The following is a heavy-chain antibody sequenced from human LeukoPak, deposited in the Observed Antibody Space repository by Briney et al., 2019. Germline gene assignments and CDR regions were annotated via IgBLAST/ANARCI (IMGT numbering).Heavy chain of an antibody. CDR1: GFTFSSYS. CDR2: ISSSSSYI. CDR3: AREGNWNYNWLDP. Sequence: GGSLRLSCAASGFTFSSYSMNWVRQAPGKGLEWVSSISSSSSYIYYADSVKGRFTISRDNAKNSLYLQMNSLRAEDTAVYYCAREGNWNYNWLDPWGQGTLVTVSS. D-gene: IGHD1-7*01. J-gene: IGHJ5*02. V-gene: IGHV3-21*01.